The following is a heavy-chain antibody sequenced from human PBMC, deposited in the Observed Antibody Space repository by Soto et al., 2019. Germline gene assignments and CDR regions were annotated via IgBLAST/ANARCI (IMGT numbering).Heavy chain of an antibody. V-gene: IGHV4-59*08. CDR3: ARHGSPYYDIFTGYYSPGFDP. J-gene: IGHJ5*02. Sequence: SESLSLPCTVSGGSISSYYWSWIRQPPGKGLEWIGYIYYSGSTNYNPSLKSRVTISVDTSKNQFSLKLSSVTAADTAVYYCARHGSPYYDIFTGYYSPGFDPWGQGTLVTVSS. CDR1: GGSISSYY. D-gene: IGHD3-9*01. CDR2: IYYSGST.